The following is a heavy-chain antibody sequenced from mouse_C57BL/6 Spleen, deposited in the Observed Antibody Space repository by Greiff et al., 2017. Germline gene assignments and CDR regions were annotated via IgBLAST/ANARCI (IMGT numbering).Heavy chain of an antibody. J-gene: IGHJ4*01. CDR1: GYTFTSYW. CDR2: IYPGSGST. CDR3: ARSCSDYGPRAMDY. D-gene: IGHD2-4*01. Sequence: QVQLQQPGAELVKPGASVKMSCKASGYTFTSYWITWVKQRPGQGLEWIGDIYPGSGSTNYNEKFKSKATLTVDTSSSTAYMQLSSLTSEDSAVYYGARSCSDYGPRAMDYWGQGTSVTVSS. V-gene: IGHV1-55*01.